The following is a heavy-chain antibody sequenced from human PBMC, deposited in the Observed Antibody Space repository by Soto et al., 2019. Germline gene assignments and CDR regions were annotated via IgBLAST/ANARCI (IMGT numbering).Heavy chain of an antibody. V-gene: IGHV4-31*02. J-gene: IGHJ4*02. D-gene: IGHD1-26*01. Sequence: QVQLQESGPGLVKPSQTLSLTCSVSGASTVSHYHWTWIRQPPGKGLEWMGYIFNSGTTFYNPSLTSRLSISIATSGNHFSLELRSVTAADTAVYYCALALGPTTGLDYWGQGTLVTVSS. CDR3: ALALGPTTGLDY. CDR1: GASTVSHYH. CDR2: IFNSGTT.